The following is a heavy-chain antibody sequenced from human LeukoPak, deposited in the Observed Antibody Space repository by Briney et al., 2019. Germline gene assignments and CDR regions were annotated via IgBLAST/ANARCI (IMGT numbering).Heavy chain of an antibody. J-gene: IGHJ4*02. Sequence: GASVKVSCKASGGTFSSYAISWVRQAPGQGLEWMGGIIPIFGTANYAQKFQGRVTITADESTSTAYMELSSLRSEDTAVYYCARGRVGREYQFDYWGQGTLVTVSS. CDR1: GGTFSSYA. D-gene: IGHD3/OR15-3a*01. V-gene: IGHV1-69*13. CDR3: ARGRVGREYQFDY. CDR2: IIPIFGTA.